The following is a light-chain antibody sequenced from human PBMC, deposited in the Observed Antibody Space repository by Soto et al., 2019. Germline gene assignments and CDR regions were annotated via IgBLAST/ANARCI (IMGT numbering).Light chain of an antibody. J-gene: IGKJ1*01. V-gene: IGKV3-11*01. CDR1: QDVTTN. Sequence: TQFPGILSASPGEGATLSCRAAQDVTTNFAWYQQKRGQAPRLLIYGAFNRATGIPARFSGSGSGTDFTLTISSLEPEDFAVYYCQQRSNWPRTFGQGTKV. CDR2: GAF. CDR3: QQRSNWPRT.